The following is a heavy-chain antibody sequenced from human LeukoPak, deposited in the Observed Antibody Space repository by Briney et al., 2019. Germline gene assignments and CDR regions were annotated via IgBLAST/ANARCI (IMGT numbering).Heavy chain of an antibody. Sequence: PGRSLRLSCAASGFTFDDYAMHWVRQAPGKGLEWVSGISWNSGSIGYADSVKGRFTISRDNAKNSLYLQMNSLRAEDTALYYCAKARVRQXLIFDYWGQGTLVTVSS. V-gene: IGHV3-9*01. D-gene: IGHD6-19*01. CDR3: AKARVRQXLIFDY. CDR1: GFTFDDYA. CDR2: ISWNSGSI. J-gene: IGHJ4*02.